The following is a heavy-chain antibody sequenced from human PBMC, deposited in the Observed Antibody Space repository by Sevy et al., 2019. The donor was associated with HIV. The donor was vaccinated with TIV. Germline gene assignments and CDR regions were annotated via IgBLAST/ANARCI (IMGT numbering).Heavy chain of an antibody. Sequence: GESLKISCKGSRYSFTSYWIGWVRQMPGKGLEWMGIIYPGDSDTTYSPSFQGQVTISADKSISTAYLQWSSLKASDTAVYYCARGTTVTRIDYWGQGTLVTVSS. V-gene: IGHV5-51*01. CDR1: RYSFTSYW. J-gene: IGHJ4*02. CDR2: IYPGDSDT. CDR3: ARGTTVTRIDY. D-gene: IGHD4-17*01.